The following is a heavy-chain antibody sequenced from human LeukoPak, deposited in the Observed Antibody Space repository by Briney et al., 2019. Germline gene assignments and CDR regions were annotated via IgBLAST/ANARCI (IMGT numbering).Heavy chain of an antibody. CDR3: ARTAAAGTGYYYYYMDV. Sequence: SETLSLTCTVSGDSINNFYWSWIRQPAEKGLEWIGRIDTRGNTRYNPSLKSRVTMSVDTSKNQFSLKLSSVTAADTAVYYCARTAAAGTGYYYYYMDVWGKGTTVTVSS. J-gene: IGHJ6*03. CDR2: IDTRGNT. CDR1: GDSINNFY. V-gene: IGHV4-4*07. D-gene: IGHD6-13*01.